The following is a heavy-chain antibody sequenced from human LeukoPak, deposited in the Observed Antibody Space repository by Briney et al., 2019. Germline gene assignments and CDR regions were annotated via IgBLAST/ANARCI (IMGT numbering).Heavy chain of an antibody. J-gene: IGHJ4*02. V-gene: IGHV1-24*01. D-gene: IGHD4-17*01. CDR1: GYTLTEVS. CDR3: ATEVVGYGDVHYFDS. CDR2: FDPADGEP. Sequence: ASVKVSCKISGYTLTEVSMHWVRQAHGKGLEWMGGFDPADGEPIYAQKFQGRVTMSEDTSTDTAYMDLSSLRSEDTAVYYCATEVVGYGDVHYFDSWGQGTLVTVSS.